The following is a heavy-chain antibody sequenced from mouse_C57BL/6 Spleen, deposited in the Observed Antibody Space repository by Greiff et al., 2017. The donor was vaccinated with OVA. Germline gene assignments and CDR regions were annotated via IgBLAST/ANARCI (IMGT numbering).Heavy chain of an antibody. Sequence: QVQLKQSGAELVKPGASVKLSCKASGYTFTEYTIHWVKQRSGQGLEWIGWFYPGSGSIKYNEKFKDKATLTADKSSSTVYMELSRLTSEDSAVYFCARHEAPHYYGSSYYAMDYWGQGTSVTVSS. CDR1: GYTFTEYT. V-gene: IGHV1-62-2*01. CDR3: ARHEAPHYYGSSYYAMDY. D-gene: IGHD1-1*01. J-gene: IGHJ4*01. CDR2: FYPGSGSI.